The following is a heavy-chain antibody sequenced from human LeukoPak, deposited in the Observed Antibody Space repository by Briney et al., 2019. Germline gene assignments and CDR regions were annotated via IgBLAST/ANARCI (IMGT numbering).Heavy chain of an antibody. CDR3: AKNTVGETIGWDAYDI. D-gene: IGHD1-26*01. V-gene: IGHV3-23*01. CDR1: GFTFRSYA. CDR2: ITGGGITS. J-gene: IGHJ3*02. Sequence: PPGGSLRLSCAVSGFTFRSYAMSWVRQAPGKGREWGASITGGGITSYYADSVKGRFTMSRENCKNTLYVQMNSLRVEDTAVYYCAKNTVGETIGWDAYDIWGHGTLGAVSS.